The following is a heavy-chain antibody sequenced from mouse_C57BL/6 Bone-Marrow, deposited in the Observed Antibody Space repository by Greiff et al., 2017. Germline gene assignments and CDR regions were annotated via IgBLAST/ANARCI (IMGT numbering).Heavy chain of an antibody. CDR3: ARSYDYDAGFAY. V-gene: IGHV1-81*01. D-gene: IGHD2-4*01. CDR2: IYPRSGNT. CDR1: GYTFTSYG. J-gene: IGHJ3*01. Sequence: QVQLQPSGAELARPGASVKLSCKASGYTFTSYGISWVKQRTGQGLEWIGEIYPRSGNTYYNEKFKGKATLTADKSSSTAYMELRSLTSEDSAVYFCARSYDYDAGFAYWGQGTLVTVSA.